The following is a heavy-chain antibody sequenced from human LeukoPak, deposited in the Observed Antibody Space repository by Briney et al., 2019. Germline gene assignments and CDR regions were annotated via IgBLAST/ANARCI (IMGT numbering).Heavy chain of an antibody. CDR3: ARVFRGHYDSSGYYYYGY. J-gene: IGHJ4*02. Sequence: GASVKVSCKASGYTFTSYAMNWVRQAPGQGLEWMGWINTNTGNPTYAQGFTGRFVFSLDTSVSTAYLQISSLKAEDTAVYYCARVFRGHYDSSGYYYYGYWGQGTLVTVSS. V-gene: IGHV7-4-1*02. CDR2: INTNTGNP. CDR1: GYTFTSYA. D-gene: IGHD3-22*01.